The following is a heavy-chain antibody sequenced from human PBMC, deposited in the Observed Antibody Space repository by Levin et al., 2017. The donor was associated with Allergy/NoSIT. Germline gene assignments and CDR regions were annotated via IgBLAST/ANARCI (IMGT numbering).Heavy chain of an antibody. CDR1: GFTFDDYA. J-gene: IGHJ3*02. CDR2: ISWNSGSI. D-gene: IGHD2-15*01. Sequence: GGSLRLSCAASGFTFDDYAMHWVRQAPGKGLEWVSGISWNSGSIGYADSVKGRFTISRDNAKNSLYLQMNSLRAEDTALYYCAKAYCSGGSCYPEAFDIWGQGTMVTVSS. V-gene: IGHV3-9*01. CDR3: AKAYCSGGSCYPEAFDI.